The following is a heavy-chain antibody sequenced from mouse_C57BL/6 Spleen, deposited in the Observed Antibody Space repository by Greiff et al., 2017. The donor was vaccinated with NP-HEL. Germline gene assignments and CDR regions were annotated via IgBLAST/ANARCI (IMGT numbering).Heavy chain of an antibody. CDR1: GYTFTSYG. CDR2: IYPRSGNT. CDR3: ARSEIYYYGHYFGD. J-gene: IGHJ2*01. V-gene: IGHV1-81*01. Sequence: QVQLKQSGAELARPGASVKLSCKASGYTFTSYGISWVKQRTGQGLEWIGEIYPRSGNTYYNEKFKGKATLTADKSSSTAYMELRSLTSEDSAVYFCARSEIYYYGHYFGDWGKGTTLTVAS. D-gene: IGHD1-1*01.